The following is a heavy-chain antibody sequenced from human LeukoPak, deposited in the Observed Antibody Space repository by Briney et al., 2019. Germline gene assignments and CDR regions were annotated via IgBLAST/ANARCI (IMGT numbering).Heavy chain of an antibody. CDR2: INHSGST. J-gene: IGHJ5*02. CDR1: GGSFSGYY. V-gene: IGHV4-34*01. CDR3: ASAARRRFDP. D-gene: IGHD6-25*01. Sequence: PSETLSLTCAVYGGSFSGYYWSWIRQPPGKGLEWIGEINHSGSTNYNPSLKSRVTISVDTSKNQFSLKLSSVTAADTAVYYCASAARRRFDPWGQGTLVTVS.